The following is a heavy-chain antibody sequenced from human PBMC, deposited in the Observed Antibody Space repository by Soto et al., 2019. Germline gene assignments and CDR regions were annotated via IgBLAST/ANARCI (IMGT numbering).Heavy chain of an antibody. V-gene: IGHV3-23*01. D-gene: IGHD3-22*01. J-gene: IGHJ4*01. CDR3: AKSLDHTPGPVVTGY. Sequence: EVQLLESGGGLVQPGGSLRLSCAASGFTFSNYAMSWVRQAPGKGLEWVSGINRSGGSTYYADFVKGRFTISIDNYKKTLYLQMHSLRAEDTSLYYSAKSLDHTPGPVVTGYWG. CDR1: GFTFSNYA. CDR2: INRSGGST.